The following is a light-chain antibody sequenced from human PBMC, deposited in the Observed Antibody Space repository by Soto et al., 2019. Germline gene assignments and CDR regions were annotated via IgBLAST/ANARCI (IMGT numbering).Light chain of an antibody. CDR2: DNS. J-gene: IGLJ3*02. V-gene: IGLV1-51*01. CDR3: GTWDNSLSTGV. Sequence: QSVLTQPPSVSAAPGQKVTISCSGSSYNIGNNYVSWYQQLPGTAPKLLIYDNSERPSGIPDRFSGSKSGTSATLGITGLQTGDEADYYCGTWDNSLSTGVFGGGTKLTVL. CDR1: SYNIGNNY.